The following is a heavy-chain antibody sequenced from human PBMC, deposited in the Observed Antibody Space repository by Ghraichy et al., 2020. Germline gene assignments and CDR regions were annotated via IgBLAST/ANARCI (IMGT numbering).Heavy chain of an antibody. J-gene: IGHJ2*01. D-gene: IGHD5-12*01. V-gene: IGHV3-30*04. CDR2: ISSDGSNT. CDR3: ARGGAIVATTSVNWYFDL. CDR1: GFTFSSYA. Sequence: GGSLRLSCAASGFTFSSYALNWVRQAPGKGLEWVAVISSDGSNTYYADSVKGRFTISRDNSKNTLYLQMDSLRAEDTTIYFCARGGAIVATTSVNWYFDLWGRGTLVTVSS.